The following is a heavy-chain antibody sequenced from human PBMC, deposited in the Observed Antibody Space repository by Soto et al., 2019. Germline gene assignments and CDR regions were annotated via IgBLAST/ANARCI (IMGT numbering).Heavy chain of an antibody. D-gene: IGHD6-6*01. CDR1: YG. J-gene: IGHJ5*02. Sequence: YGLSWVRQAPGQGLEWLGWISAYNGNTNYAQKFQGRVTMTTDTSTSTAYMDLRSLTSDDTAVYYCARDNIAARPGWFDPWGQGTLVTVSS. V-gene: IGHV1-18*01. CDR3: ARDNIAARPGWFDP. CDR2: ISAYNGNT.